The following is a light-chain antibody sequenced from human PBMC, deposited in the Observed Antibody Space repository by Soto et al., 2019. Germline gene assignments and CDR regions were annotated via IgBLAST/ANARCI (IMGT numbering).Light chain of an antibody. V-gene: IGLV1-47*01. CDR1: SSNIGNNF. CDR2: RNN. J-gene: IGLJ2*01. Sequence: QPVLTQPPSASATPGQRVTISCSGSSSNIGNNFAYWYQQVPGTAPKLLISRNNERPSGVPDRFSGSKSGTSASLAISGLRSEDEAGYYCAAWDDSLSGPVFGGGTKVTVL. CDR3: AAWDDSLSGPV.